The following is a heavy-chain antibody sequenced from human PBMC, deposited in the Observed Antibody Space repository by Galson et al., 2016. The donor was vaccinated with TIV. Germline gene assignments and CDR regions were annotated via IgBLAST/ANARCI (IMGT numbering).Heavy chain of an antibody. CDR1: GFTFSDYA. D-gene: IGHD1-7*01. J-gene: IGHJ3*01. Sequence: SLRLSCAASGFTFSDYAMNWVRQAPGKGLEWVSVIVGGGYSTHYADSVEGRFTISRDNSKNTVYLQMNSLRAEDTAVYYCARDNNWNYANDAFDLWGQGTMVTVSS. V-gene: IGHV3-23*01. CDR3: ARDNNWNYANDAFDL. CDR2: IVGGGYST.